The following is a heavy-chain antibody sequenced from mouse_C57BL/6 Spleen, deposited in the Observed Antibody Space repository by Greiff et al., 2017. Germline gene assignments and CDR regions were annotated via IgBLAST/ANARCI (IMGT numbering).Heavy chain of an antibody. CDR2: INYDGSST. J-gene: IGHJ4*01. CDR3: ARGPNYESSYAMDY. V-gene: IGHV5-16*01. Sequence: EVMLVESEGGLVQPGSSMKLSCTASGFTFSDYYMAWVRQVPEKGLEWVANINYDGSSTYYLDSLKSRFIISRDHAKNILYLQMSSLKSEDTATYYCARGPNYESSYAMDYWGQGTSVTVSA. CDR1: GFTFSDYY. D-gene: IGHD1-1*01.